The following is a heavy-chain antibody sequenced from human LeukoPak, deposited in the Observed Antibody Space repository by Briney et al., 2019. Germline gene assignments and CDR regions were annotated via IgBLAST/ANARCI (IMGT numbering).Heavy chain of an antibody. CDR3: AKVTTGINMIFDY. D-gene: IGHD3-22*01. CDR1: GFTFSNCA. J-gene: IGHJ4*02. Sequence: PGGSLRLSCAASGFTFSNCAMHWVRQAPGKGLEWVSSITGSGDRTDYADSVKGRFTISRDNYKTTVHVQMNSLRTEDTAVYYCAKVTTGINMIFDYWGQGILVTVSS. V-gene: IGHV3-23*01. CDR2: ITGSGDRT.